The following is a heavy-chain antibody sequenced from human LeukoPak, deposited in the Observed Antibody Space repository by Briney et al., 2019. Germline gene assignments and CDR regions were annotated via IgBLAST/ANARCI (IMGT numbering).Heavy chain of an antibody. Sequence: GASLKVSCKASGYTFTGYYMHCVRQAPGHELEWMGWINPNSGGTNYAQKLQGRVNMTRDTSNSTAYMEQSRLRSDDTAVYYCARDSDSSGYYYVLDYWGQGTLVTVSS. CDR3: ARDSDSSGYYYVLDY. CDR1: GYTFTGYY. V-gene: IGHV1-2*02. CDR2: INPNSGGT. D-gene: IGHD3-22*01. J-gene: IGHJ4*02.